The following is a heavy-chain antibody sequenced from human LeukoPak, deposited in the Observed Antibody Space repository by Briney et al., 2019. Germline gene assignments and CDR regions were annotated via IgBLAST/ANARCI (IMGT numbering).Heavy chain of an antibody. CDR3: ARRWQQLANDAFDI. J-gene: IGHJ3*02. V-gene: IGHV5-10-1*01. CDR1: GYSFTSYW. D-gene: IGHD6-13*01. Sequence: RHGESLKISCKCSGYSFTSYWISWVRQMPGKGLEWMGRIDPSDSYTNYSPSFQGHVTISADKSISTAYLQWSSLKASDTAMYYCARRWQQLANDAFDIWGQGTMVTVSS. CDR2: IDPSDSYT.